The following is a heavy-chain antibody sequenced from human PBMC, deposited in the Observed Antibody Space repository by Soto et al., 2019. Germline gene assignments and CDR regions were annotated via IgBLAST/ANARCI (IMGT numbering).Heavy chain of an antibody. CDR1: GGTFRGYD. D-gene: IGHD6-6*01. CDR3: AQVGQLHQHQLAYYYMDV. V-gene: IGHV4-34*08. Sequence: SETPSLTCAVYGGTFRGYDWSWIRQPTGKGLEWIGEINHSGSTNYNPSLKSRVTISVDTSKNPFSLKLSSVTAADTAVYYCAQVGQLHQHQLAYYYMDVWGKGTTVTAP. J-gene: IGHJ6*03. CDR2: INHSGST.